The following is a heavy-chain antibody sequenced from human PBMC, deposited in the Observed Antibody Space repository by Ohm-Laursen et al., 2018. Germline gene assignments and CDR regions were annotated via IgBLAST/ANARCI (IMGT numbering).Heavy chain of an antibody. V-gene: IGHV3-9*01. CDR1: GFTFDDYA. CDR2: ISWNSGSI. J-gene: IGHJ4*02. Sequence: SLRLSCSASGFTFDDYAMHWVRQAPGKGLEWVSGISWNSGSIGYVDSVKGRFTISRDNAKNSLYLQMDSLRVEDTAVYFCARESIALFFWGQGTLVTVSS. CDR3: ARESIALFF. D-gene: IGHD2-21*01.